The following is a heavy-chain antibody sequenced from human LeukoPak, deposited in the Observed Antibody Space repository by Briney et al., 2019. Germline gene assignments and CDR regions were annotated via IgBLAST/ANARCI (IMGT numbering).Heavy chain of an antibody. J-gene: IGHJ3*02. CDR1: GFTVSSNY. V-gene: IGHV3-53*01. CDR2: NYSGGST. Sequence: PGGSLRLSCAASGFTVSSNYMSWVRQAPGGGLEWGSVNYSGGSTYYADSVKGRFTISRDNSKTTLYLQMISLRADDTAVYYCARGGRAGWSGSYEDSFDIWGQGTMVTVSS. D-gene: IGHD1-26*01. CDR3: ARGGRAGWSGSYEDSFDI.